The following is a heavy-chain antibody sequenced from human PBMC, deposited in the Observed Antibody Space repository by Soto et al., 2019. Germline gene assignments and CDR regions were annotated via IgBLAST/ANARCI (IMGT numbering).Heavy chain of an antibody. CDR2: IKTNADGGTT. V-gene: IGHV3-15*07. CDR1: GLTISNAW. J-gene: IGHJ6*02. CDR3: TTGSVERV. D-gene: IGHD2-15*01. Sequence: EVHLVESGGGFIYPGGSLRLSCAASGLTISNAWMNWVRQAPGKGLEWVGRIKTNADGGTTDYAAAVKGRFTVSRDDSRNTLYLHMNSLKTEDTAVYYCTTGSVERVWGQGTTVTVS.